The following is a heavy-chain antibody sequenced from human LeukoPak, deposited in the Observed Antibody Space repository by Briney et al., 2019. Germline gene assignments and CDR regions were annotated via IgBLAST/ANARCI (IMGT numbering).Heavy chain of an antibody. V-gene: IGHV3-23*01. J-gene: IGHJ3*02. D-gene: IGHD3-9*01. Sequence: GGSLRLSCAASGFTFSSYGMSWVRQAPGKGLEWVSAISGSGGSTYYADSVKGRFTISRDNSKNTLYLQMNSLRAEDTAVYYCAKEGEDILTGYEGYDAFDIWGQGTMVTVSS. CDR1: GFTFSSYG. CDR3: AKEGEDILTGYEGYDAFDI. CDR2: ISGSGGST.